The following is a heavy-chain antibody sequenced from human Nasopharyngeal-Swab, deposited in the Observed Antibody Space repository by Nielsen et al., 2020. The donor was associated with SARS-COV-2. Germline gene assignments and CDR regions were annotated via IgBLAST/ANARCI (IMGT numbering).Heavy chain of an antibody. V-gene: IGHV1-18*01. CDR1: GSTFSSYA. J-gene: IGHJ4*02. CDR3: ARDVEEWLVVPSLSFDH. D-gene: IGHD5-18*01. CDR2: ISIYNGDT. Sequence: ASVKVSCKASGSTFSSYAINWVRQAPGQGLEWMGWISIYNGDTNYAEKFQGRVSMTTDTSTTTAFMELTSLRSDDTAVYYCARDVEEWLVVPSLSFDHWGQGTLVTVSS.